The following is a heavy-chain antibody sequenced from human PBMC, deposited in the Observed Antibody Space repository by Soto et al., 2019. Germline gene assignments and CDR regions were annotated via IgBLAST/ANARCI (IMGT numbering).Heavy chain of an antibody. CDR1: GDSISSSYW. J-gene: IGHJ6*02. Sequence: PSETLSLTCAVSGDSISSSYWWSWVRQPPGKGLEWIGEIYHSGSTNYNPSLKRRVTISVDKSKNQFSLKLSSVTAAATAVYYCARVSGPYYSGMDVWGQGTTVTFSS. CDR2: IYHSGST. V-gene: IGHV4-4*02. CDR3: ARVSGPYYSGMDV. D-gene: IGHD3-10*01.